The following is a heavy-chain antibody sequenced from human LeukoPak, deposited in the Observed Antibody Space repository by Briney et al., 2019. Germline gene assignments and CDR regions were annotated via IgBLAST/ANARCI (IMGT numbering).Heavy chain of an antibody. CDR2: ISSSSSYI. D-gene: IGHD3-22*01. CDR3: ARDLRVKPYYYDSSGYWGAFDI. CDR1: GFTFSSYS. V-gene: IGHV3-21*01. Sequence: PGGSLRLSCAASGFTFSSYSMNWARQAPGKGLEWVSSISSSSSYIYYADSVKGRFTISRDNAKNSLYLQMNSLRAEDTAVYYCARDLRVKPYYYDSSGYWGAFDIWGQGTMVTVSS. J-gene: IGHJ3*02.